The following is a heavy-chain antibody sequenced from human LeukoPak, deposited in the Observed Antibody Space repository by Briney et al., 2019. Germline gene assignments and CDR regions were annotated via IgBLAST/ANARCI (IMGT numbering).Heavy chain of an antibody. CDR1: GGSISSYY. CDR2: IYYSGST. V-gene: IGHV4-59*01. J-gene: IGHJ6*02. Sequence: SETLSLTCTVSGGSISSYYWSWIRQPPGKGLEWIGYIYYSGSTNYNPSLKSRVTISLDTYKNQFSLKLSSVTAADTAVYYCARVGYCSSTSCYAPYYYYGMDVWGQGTTVTVSS. CDR3: ARVGYCSSTSCYAPYYYYGMDV. D-gene: IGHD2-2*01.